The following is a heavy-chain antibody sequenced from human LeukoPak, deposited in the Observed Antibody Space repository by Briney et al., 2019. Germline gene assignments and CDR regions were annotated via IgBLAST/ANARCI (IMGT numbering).Heavy chain of an antibody. D-gene: IGHD6-13*01. CDR1: GGSFSGYY. Sequence: SETLSLTCAVYGGSFSGYYWSWIRQPPGKGLEWIGEINHSGSTNYNPSLKSRVTVSVDTSKNQFSLKQSSVTAADTAVYYCARGRYSIAAAGRWGQGTLVTVSS. V-gene: IGHV4-34*01. J-gene: IGHJ4*02. CDR3: ARGRYSIAAAGR. CDR2: INHSGST.